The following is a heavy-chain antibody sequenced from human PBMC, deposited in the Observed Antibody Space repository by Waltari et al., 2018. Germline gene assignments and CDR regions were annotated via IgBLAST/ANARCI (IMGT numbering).Heavy chain of an antibody. CDR1: GDSIKSITYN. V-gene: IGHV4-39*07. CDR2: ISSSGSI. CDR3: ARAAPYTTDGFDS. Sequence: QLQLQESGPGLVKPSETLSLTCTVSGDSIKSITYNWAWVRQPPGKGLEYIVSISSSGSIYYNPSLMSRVTISVDSSKNQFSLDFTSVTAADTAVYYCARAAPYTTDGFDSWGQGTLVTVSS. J-gene: IGHJ4*02. D-gene: IGHD1-1*01.